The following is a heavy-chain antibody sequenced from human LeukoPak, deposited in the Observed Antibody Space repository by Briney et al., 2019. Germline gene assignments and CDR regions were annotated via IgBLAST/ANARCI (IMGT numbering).Heavy chain of an antibody. D-gene: IGHD1-26*01. CDR2: ISYDGSNK. Sequence: GGSLRLSCAASGFTFSSYGMHWVRQAPGKGLEWVAVISYDGSNKYYADSVKGRFTISRDNSKNTLYLQMNSLGAEDTAVYYCAKDCWELEGAYFQHWGQGTLVTVSS. V-gene: IGHV3-30*18. J-gene: IGHJ1*01. CDR3: AKDCWELEGAYFQH. CDR1: GFTFSSYG.